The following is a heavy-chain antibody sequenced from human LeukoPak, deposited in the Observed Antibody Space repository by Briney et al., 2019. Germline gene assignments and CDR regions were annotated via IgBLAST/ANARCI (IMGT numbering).Heavy chain of an antibody. J-gene: IGHJ4*02. V-gene: IGHV1-2*02. D-gene: IGHD5-24*01. CDR3: AKSGYNRFDY. CDR2: INPNSGGT. Sequence: ASVKVSCKASGHTFTGYYMHWVRQAPGQGLEWMGWINPNSGGTSYQGRVTMTRDTSISTAYMDLSKLRSDDTAVYYCAKSGYNRFDYWGQGTRVTVSS. CDR1: GHTFTGYY.